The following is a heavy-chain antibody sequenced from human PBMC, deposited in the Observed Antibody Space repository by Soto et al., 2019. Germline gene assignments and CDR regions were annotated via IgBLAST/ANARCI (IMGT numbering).Heavy chain of an antibody. J-gene: IGHJ4*02. Sequence: SETLSLTCTASGGSISSGDYYWSWIRQPPGKGLEWIGYIYYSGSTYYNPSLKSRVTISVDTSKNQFSLKLTSVTAADMAVYYCARDGDYFGSGSPPLLSKWGQGTLVTVSS. V-gene: IGHV4-30-4*01. CDR3: ARDGDYFGSGSPPLLSK. D-gene: IGHD3-10*01. CDR2: IYYSGST. CDR1: GGSISSGDYY.